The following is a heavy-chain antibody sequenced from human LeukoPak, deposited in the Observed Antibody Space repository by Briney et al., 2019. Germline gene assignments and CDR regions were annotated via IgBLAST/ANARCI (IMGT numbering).Heavy chain of an antibody. CDR2: IYDDGSKE. Sequence: GSLRLSCAASGFTFSSYGMHWVRQAPGKGLEWVAIIYDDGSKEYYADSVKGRFTISRDNSNNTLYLQMNSLRAEDTAVYYCARDGGSGSLSTWFDSWGQGTLVTVSS. CDR3: ARDGGSGSLSTWFDS. CDR1: GFTFSSYG. J-gene: IGHJ5*01. D-gene: IGHD3-10*01. V-gene: IGHV3-33*01.